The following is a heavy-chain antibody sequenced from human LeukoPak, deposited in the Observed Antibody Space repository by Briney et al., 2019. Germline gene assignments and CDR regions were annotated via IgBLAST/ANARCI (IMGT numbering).Heavy chain of an antibody. V-gene: IGHV3-30*02. CDR1: GFTFSSYG. D-gene: IGHD3-3*01. Sequence: GGSLRLSCAASGFTFSSYGMHWVRQAPGKGLEWVAFIRYDGSNKYYADSVKGRFTISRDNSKNTLYLQMNSLRAEDTAVYYCAKPWTYYYFNYFDYWGQGTLVTVSS. CDR2: IRYDGSNK. CDR3: AKPWTYYYFNYFDY. J-gene: IGHJ4*02.